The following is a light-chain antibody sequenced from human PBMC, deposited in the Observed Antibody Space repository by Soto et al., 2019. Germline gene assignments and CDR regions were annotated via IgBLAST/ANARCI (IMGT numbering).Light chain of an antibody. CDR3: QQYNNWLWT. CDR2: GAS. Sequence: EIVMPQSPATLSVSPGERATLSCRASQSVSSNLAWYQQKPGQAPRLLIYGASTRATGIPARFSGSGSGTEFTLTISSLQSEDFAVYYCQQYNNWLWTFGQGTKV. CDR1: QSVSSN. J-gene: IGKJ1*01. V-gene: IGKV3-15*01.